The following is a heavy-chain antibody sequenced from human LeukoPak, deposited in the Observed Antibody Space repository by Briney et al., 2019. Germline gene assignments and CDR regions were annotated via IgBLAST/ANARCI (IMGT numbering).Heavy chain of an antibody. V-gene: IGHV5-51*01. J-gene: IGHJ4*02. CDR1: GYYFTSYW. CDR2: IYAGDPDT. CDR3: ARRGSGSNGDYDY. D-gene: IGHD3-10*01. Sequence: PGESLKISCKASGYYFTSYWIAWVRQMPGKGLEWMGIIYAGDPDTRYSPSFQGQVTMSVDKSLSTAFLQWRSLKASDSAMYYCARRGSGSNGDYDYWGQGTLVTVSS.